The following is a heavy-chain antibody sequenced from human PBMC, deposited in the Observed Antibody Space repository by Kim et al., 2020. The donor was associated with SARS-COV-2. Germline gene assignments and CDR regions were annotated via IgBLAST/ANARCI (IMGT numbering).Heavy chain of an antibody. J-gene: IGHJ5*02. CDR3: ARGDYDILTGYSFNAAPKYHWFDP. Sequence: SETLSLTCTVSGVTISLSSFIWFRQPPGTLLQFFGYISYIGCTHYHPSLTLRVPISVATSKNQFSLKLSAVTAADTAVYYCARGDYDILTGYSFNAAPKYHWFDPWGQETLVTVSS. V-gene: IGHV4-59*08. CDR1: GVTISLSS. D-gene: IGHD3-9*01. CDR2: ISYIGCT.